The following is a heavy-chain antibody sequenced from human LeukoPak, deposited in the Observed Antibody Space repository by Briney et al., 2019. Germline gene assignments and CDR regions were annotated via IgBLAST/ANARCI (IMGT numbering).Heavy chain of an antibody. CDR3: AREPGYSSGWLPD. V-gene: IGHV4-38-2*02. CDR1: GYSISSGYY. Sequence: SETLSLTCTVSGYSISSGYYWGWIRQPPGKGLEWIGSIYHSGSTYYNPSLKGRVTISVDTSKNQFSLKLSSVTAADTAVYYCAREPGYSSGWLPDWGQGTLVTVSS. CDR2: IYHSGST. D-gene: IGHD6-19*01. J-gene: IGHJ4*02.